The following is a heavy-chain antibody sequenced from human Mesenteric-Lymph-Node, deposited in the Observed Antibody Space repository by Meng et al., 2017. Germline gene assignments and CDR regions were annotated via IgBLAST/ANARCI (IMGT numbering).Heavy chain of an antibody. CDR2: IYHGGSA. CDR1: GGSIISSNW. Sequence: QMQLQESGPGLVMPSGTLSLTCAVSGGSIISSNWWSWVRQPPGKGLEWIGEIYHGGSANYNTSLTNRVTMSVDKSKNHFSLQLTSVTAADTAVYYCASRVIVTGKRGFDFWGQGILVTVSS. J-gene: IGHJ4*02. V-gene: IGHV4-4*02. D-gene: IGHD6-19*01. CDR3: ASRVIVTGKRGFDF.